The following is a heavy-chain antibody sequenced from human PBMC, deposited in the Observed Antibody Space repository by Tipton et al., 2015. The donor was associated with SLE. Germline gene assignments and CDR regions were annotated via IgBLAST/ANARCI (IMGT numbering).Heavy chain of an antibody. D-gene: IGHD5-18*01. CDR2: IYATESA. Sequence: LRLSCTVSGGSISSGFYYWSWIRPPAGQGLEWIGRIYATESAENNPSLKSRVTISVDMSRNQISLKLTSVTAADTAVYYCARLHGYSYGLNWFDPWGQGTLISVSS. CDR3: ARLHGYSYGLNWFDP. V-gene: IGHV4-61*02. CDR1: GGSISSGFYY. J-gene: IGHJ5*02.